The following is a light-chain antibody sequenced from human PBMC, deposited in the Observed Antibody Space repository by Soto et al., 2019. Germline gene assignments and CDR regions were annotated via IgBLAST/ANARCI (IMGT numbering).Light chain of an antibody. CDR3: QFYDSSLSVV. CDR1: SSNIGAGYD. Sequence: QSVLTQPPSVSGAPGQRVTISCTGSSSNIGAGYDVHWYQQLPGTAPKLLIYGNSNRPSGVPDRFSGSKSGISASLAITGLQAEDEADYYCQFYDSSLSVVFGGGTKLTVL. J-gene: IGLJ2*01. CDR2: GNS. V-gene: IGLV1-40*01.